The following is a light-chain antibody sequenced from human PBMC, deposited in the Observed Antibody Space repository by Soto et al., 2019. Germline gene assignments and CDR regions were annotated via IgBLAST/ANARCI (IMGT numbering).Light chain of an antibody. Sequence: QSALTQPASVSGSPGQSITISCTGTSSDIGGYNYVSWYQQHPGKAPKLIIYEVTNRPSGVSSRFSASKSGDTASLTISGLQTDDEADYYCQSYDSSLSSSGVFGGGTKLTVL. CDR1: SSDIGGYNY. V-gene: IGLV2-14*01. CDR2: EVT. CDR3: QSYDSSLSSSGV. J-gene: IGLJ3*02.